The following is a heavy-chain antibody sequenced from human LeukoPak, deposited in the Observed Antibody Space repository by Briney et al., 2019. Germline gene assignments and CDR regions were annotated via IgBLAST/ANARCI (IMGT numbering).Heavy chain of an antibody. Sequence: TSQTLSLTCTVGGGSISSDGYYWSWIRQLPGKGLEYIGYINYSGSTYYNPPLKSRVTISVDTSKNQFSLKLTFVTAADTAVYYCARGGLRYGDDYWGQGTLVTVSS. J-gene: IGHJ4*02. CDR3: ARGGLRYGDDY. CDR2: INYSGST. D-gene: IGHD4-17*01. V-gene: IGHV4-31*03. CDR1: GGSISSDGYY.